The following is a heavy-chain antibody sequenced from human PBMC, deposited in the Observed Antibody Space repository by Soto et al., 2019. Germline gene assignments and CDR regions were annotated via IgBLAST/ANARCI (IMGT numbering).Heavy chain of an antibody. CDR1: GYSFTSYS. D-gene: IGHD2-21*01. CDR3: ASLPGGDGYSAFDI. V-gene: IGHV5-51*03. J-gene: IGHJ3*02. CDR2: IYPGDSDT. Sequence: EVQLVQSGAEVKKPGESLKISCKGSGYSFTSYSIGWVRHMSGKGLEWMGIIYPGDSDTRYSPSFQGQVNISADKSISTPSLQWSSMKASDSAMYYCASLPGGDGYSAFDILGKGTMLTLS.